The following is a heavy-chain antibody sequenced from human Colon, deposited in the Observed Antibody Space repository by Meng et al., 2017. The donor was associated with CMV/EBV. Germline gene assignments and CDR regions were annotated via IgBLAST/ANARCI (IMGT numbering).Heavy chain of an antibody. Sequence: GESLKISCKASGYNFTTYWIDWVRQMPGQGLEWMGVTFPGDSDTKYSPSFEGQVTISADKSTNTAYLHLSSLKASDTAIYFCARLHRPSRNSGTSYFDYWGQGTLVTVSS. CDR1: GYNFTTYW. V-gene: IGHV5-51*01. D-gene: IGHD1-1*01. CDR3: ARLHRPSRNSGTSYFDY. CDR2: TFPGDSDT. J-gene: IGHJ4*02.